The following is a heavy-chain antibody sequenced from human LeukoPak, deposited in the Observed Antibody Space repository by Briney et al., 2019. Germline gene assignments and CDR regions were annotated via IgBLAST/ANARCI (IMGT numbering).Heavy chain of an antibody. CDR2: ISGSGGST. J-gene: IGHJ3*02. CDR3: AKRVLLWFGESFAFDI. Sequence: PGGTLRLSCAASGFTFNTYGMSWVRQAPGKGLEWVSAISGSGGSTYYADSVKGRFTISRDNSKNTLYLQMNSLRAEDTAVYYCAKRVLLWFGESFAFDIWGQGTMVTVSS. D-gene: IGHD3-10*01. CDR1: GFTFNTYG. V-gene: IGHV3-23*01.